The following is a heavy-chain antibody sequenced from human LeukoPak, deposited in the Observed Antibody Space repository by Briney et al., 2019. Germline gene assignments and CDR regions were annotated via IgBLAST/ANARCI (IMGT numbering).Heavy chain of an antibody. CDR1: GFTVSSNY. D-gene: IGHD4-23*01. CDR3: AKDRATVVTPHY. J-gene: IGHJ4*02. Sequence: GESLKISCAASGFTVSSNYMSWVRQAPGKGLEWVSVIYSGGSTYYADSVKGRFTISRDNSKNTVSLQINSLRPEDTAVYYCAKDRATVVTPHYWGQGTLVTVSS. V-gene: IGHV3-53*05. CDR2: IYSGGST.